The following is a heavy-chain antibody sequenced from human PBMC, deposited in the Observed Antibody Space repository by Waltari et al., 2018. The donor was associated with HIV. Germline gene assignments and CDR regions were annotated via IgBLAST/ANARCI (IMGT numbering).Heavy chain of an antibody. D-gene: IGHD3-22*01. J-gene: IGHJ4*02. CDR2: IDCSGTNS. V-gene: IGHV3-23*01. CDR1: GFAFSSYP. CDR3: AKAFYEDTAYYYDF. Sequence: EVQLMESGGGLVQPGGSRRLSWAASGFAFSSYPLTWVRQSPDRGLEWVAAIDCSGTNSYYADSVKGRFTLSRDNSKNTVFLQMNSLRAADTGIYYCAKAFYEDTAYYYDFLSRGTRVTVSS.